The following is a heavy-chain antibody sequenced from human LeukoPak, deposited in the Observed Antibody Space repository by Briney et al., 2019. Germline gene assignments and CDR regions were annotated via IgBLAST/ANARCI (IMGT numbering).Heavy chain of an antibody. Sequence: GGSLRLSCAASGVTFSNALMSWVRQAPGGGVEWVGRIKSKTHGGTTDYAAPVKGRFTISTDDSKNTLYLQMNSLKTEDTAVYYCTTAFSDDYGDYDDYWGQGTLVTVSS. CDR1: GVTFSNAL. V-gene: IGHV3-15*01. CDR3: TTAFSDDYGDYDDY. D-gene: IGHD4-17*01. CDR2: IKSKTHGGTT. J-gene: IGHJ4*02.